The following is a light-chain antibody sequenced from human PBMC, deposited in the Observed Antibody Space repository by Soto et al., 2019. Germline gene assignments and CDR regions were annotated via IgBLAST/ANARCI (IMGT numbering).Light chain of an antibody. Sequence: MQMTQSPSSVSASVGDRVTITCRASQGISGWLAWYQQKPGKAPKLLIYATSTLQSGVPPRFSGSASGTDFTLTISSLQPEDFATYYCLQSTNFPPLTFGGGTKVDI. CDR2: ATS. V-gene: IGKV1-12*01. J-gene: IGKJ4*01. CDR1: QGISGW. CDR3: LQSTNFPPLT.